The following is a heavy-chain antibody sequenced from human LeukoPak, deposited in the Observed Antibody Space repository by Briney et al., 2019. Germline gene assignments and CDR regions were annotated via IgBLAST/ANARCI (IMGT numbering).Heavy chain of an antibody. CDR2: ISSSSSYI. CDR1: GFTFSSYS. Sequence: GGSLRLSCAASGFTFSSYSMNWVRQAPGKGLEWVSSISSSSSYIYYADSVKGRFTISRDNAKSSLYLQMNSLRAEDTAVYYCARVPHNCSGDRCYSRWFDPWGQGTLVIVSS. CDR3: ARVPHNCSGDRCYSRWFDP. D-gene: IGHD2-15*01. J-gene: IGHJ5*02. V-gene: IGHV3-21*04.